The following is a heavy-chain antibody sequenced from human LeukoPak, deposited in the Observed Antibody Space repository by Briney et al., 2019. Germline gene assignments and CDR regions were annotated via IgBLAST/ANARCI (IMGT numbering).Heavy chain of an antibody. CDR2: SIPIFGTA. CDR3: ARVRKATVVRNAFDI. Sequence: SVKVSCKASGGTFSSYAISWVRQAPGQGLEWMGRSIPIFGTANYAQKFQGRVTITTDESTSTAYMELRSLRSEDTAVYYCARVRKATVVRNAFDIWGQGTMVTVSS. V-gene: IGHV1-69*05. CDR1: GGTFSSYA. J-gene: IGHJ3*02. D-gene: IGHD4-23*01.